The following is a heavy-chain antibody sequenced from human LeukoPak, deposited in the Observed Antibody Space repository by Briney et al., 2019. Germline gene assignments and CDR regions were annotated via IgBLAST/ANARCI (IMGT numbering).Heavy chain of an antibody. J-gene: IGHJ5*02. V-gene: IGHV3-23*01. CDR1: GFTFRCYP. CDR2: LSGGGGST. CDR3: AKMDSGWYHFDP. D-gene: IGHD6-19*01. Sequence: GGSLRFSCAASGFTFRCYPMSWVRPAPGKGLVGVFTLSGGGGSTYYADPVKGRFTIARDNSKNMLYLQMNSLRAEDTAVYYCAKMDSGWYHFDPWDQGTLVTVSS.